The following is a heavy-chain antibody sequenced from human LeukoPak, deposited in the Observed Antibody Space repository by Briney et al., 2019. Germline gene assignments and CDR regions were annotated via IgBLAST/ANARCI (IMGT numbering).Heavy chain of an antibody. J-gene: IGHJ3*02. Sequence: SETLSLTCTVSGGSISGYYWSWIRQPPGKGLEWIGYIYYSGSTNYNPSLKSRVTISVDTSKNQFSLKLSSVTAADTAVYYCARRFVGYDSSWGASDIWGQGTMVTVSS. CDR1: GGSISGYY. CDR2: IYYSGST. CDR3: ARRFVGYDSSWGASDI. V-gene: IGHV4-59*08. D-gene: IGHD6-13*01.